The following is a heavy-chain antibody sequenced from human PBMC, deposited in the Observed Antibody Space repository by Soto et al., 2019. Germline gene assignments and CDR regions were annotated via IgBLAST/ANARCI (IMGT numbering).Heavy chain of an antibody. Sequence: EVQLLESGGGLVQPGGSLRLSCAASGFTFSSYAMSWVRQAPGKGLEWVSAISGSGGSTYYADSVKGRFTISRDNSKNTLYLQMNSLRAEDTAVYYCAKDLGVYYYDRSGYPNWGQGTLVTVSS. D-gene: IGHD3-22*01. CDR1: GFTFSSYA. V-gene: IGHV3-23*01. CDR2: ISGSGGST. CDR3: AKDLGVYYYDRSGYPN. J-gene: IGHJ4*02.